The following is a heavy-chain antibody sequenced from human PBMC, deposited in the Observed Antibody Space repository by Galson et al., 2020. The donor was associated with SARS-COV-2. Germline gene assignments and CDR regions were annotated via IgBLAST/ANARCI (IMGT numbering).Heavy chain of an antibody. CDR3: AKFGRKVASPPNGMDV. V-gene: IGHV3-30*18. CDR1: GFTFSSYG. Sequence: GVSLRLSCAASGFTFSSYGMHWVRQAPGKGLEWVAVISYDGSNKYYADSVKGRFTISRDNSKNTLYLQMNSLRAEDTAVYYCAKFGRKVASPPNGMDVWGQGTTVTVSS. D-gene: IGHD5-12*01. CDR2: ISYDGSNK. J-gene: IGHJ6*02.